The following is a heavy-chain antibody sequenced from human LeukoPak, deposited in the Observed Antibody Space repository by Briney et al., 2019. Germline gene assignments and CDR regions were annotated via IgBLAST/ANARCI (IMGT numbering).Heavy chain of an antibody. V-gene: IGHV4-61*01. D-gene: IGHD5-12*01. J-gene: IGHJ6*02. CDR1: GGSVSSGSYY. CDR2: IYYSGST. CDR3: ASQGYSGSFYYYYGMDV. Sequence: PSETLSLTCTVSGGSVSSGSYYWSWIRQPPGKGLEWIGYIYYSGSTNYNPSLKSRVTLSVDTSKNQFSLKLSSVTAADTAVYYCASQGYSGSFYYYYGMDVWGQGTTVTVSS.